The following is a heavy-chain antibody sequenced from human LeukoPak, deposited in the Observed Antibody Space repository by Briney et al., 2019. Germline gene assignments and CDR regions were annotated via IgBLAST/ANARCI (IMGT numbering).Heavy chain of an antibody. J-gene: IGHJ5*02. Sequence: SETLSLTCTVSGGSISRIIYYWGWIRQPPGKGLEWIGSIYYTGSTYYTPSLRSRVTISVDTSKNQFSLKLSSVTAADTAVYYCARLRAVAGNWFDPWGQGTLVTVSS. CDR1: GGSISRIIYY. CDR3: ARLRAVAGNWFDP. CDR2: IYYTGST. V-gene: IGHV4-39*07. D-gene: IGHD6-19*01.